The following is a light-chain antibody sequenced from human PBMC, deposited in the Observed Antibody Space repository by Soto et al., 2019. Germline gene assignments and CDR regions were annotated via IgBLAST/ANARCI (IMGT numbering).Light chain of an antibody. V-gene: IGLV2-14*01. Sequence: SSLTRPASVSGSPGQSLTISCTGTSSDVGGYNFVSWYQQHPGKAPKFIIYQVSHRPSGVSSRFSGSKSGNTASLTISGLRAEDEADYYCTSFTSKSTYVFGTGTKVTGL. CDR1: SSDVGGYNF. J-gene: IGLJ1*01. CDR3: TSFTSKSTYV. CDR2: QVS.